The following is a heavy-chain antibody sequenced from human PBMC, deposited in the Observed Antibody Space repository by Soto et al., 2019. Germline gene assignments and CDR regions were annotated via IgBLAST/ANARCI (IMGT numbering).Heavy chain of an antibody. Sequence: ASVKVSCKASGGTFSSYAISWVRQAPGQGLEWMGGIIPIFGTANYAQKFQGRVTITADESTSTAYMELSSLRSEDTAVYYCASLGNDMGQYFDYWGQGTLVTVSS. CDR3: ASLGNDMGQYFDY. V-gene: IGHV1-69*13. D-gene: IGHD1-1*01. CDR1: GGTFSSYA. J-gene: IGHJ4*02. CDR2: IIPIFGTA.